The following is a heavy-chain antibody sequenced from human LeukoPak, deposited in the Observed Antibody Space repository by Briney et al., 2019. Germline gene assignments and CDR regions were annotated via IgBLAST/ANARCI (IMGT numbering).Heavy chain of an antibody. V-gene: IGHV5-51*01. Sequence: GESVKMSCKGSGYSLTSYWIAWARQMPGKGLEWMGITYPGGSDTRYSPSFQGQVTISVDKSINTAYLQWSSLKASDTAMYYCARLYCSGSTCYMGVDYWGQGTLVTVSS. CDR1: GYSLTSYW. D-gene: IGHD2-15*01. CDR2: TYPGGSDT. CDR3: ARLYCSGSTCYMGVDY. J-gene: IGHJ4*02.